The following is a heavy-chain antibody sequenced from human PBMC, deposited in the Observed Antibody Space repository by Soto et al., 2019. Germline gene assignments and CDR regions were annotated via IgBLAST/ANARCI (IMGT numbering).Heavy chain of an antibody. V-gene: IGHV4-38-2*02. CDR3: ARVHVMVVAGSTFDY. J-gene: IGHJ4*01. CDR2: IYHGGTT. CDR1: FSFISSGSY. D-gene: IGHD6-19*01. Sequence: LTCTVSFSFISSGSYWAWIRQPPGKGPEWIASIYHGGTTFYNPSLKSRITISVDTSNNQFSLKLTSVTAADTALYYCARVHVMVVAGSTFDYWGHGTLVTVS.